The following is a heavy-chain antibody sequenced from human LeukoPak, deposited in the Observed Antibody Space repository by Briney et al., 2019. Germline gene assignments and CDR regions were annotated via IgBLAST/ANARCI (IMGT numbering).Heavy chain of an antibody. D-gene: IGHD2-21*01. Sequence: GGSLRLSRAPSGFKFTDYAVSSVREAPGPGLKWVSGISDSGSSAYYTDSVKGRFTISRDNSKNTVYLQMSNLRVEDTAIYFCARHDSFIPWWGQGTLITVSS. CDR1: GFKFTDYA. V-gene: IGHV3-23*01. CDR3: ARHDSFIPW. J-gene: IGHJ4*02. CDR2: ISDSGSSA.